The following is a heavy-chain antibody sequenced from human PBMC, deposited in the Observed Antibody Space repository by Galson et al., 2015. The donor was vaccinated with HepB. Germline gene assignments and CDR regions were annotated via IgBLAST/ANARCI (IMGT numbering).Heavy chain of an antibody. J-gene: IGHJ4*02. CDR2: INPRNGDT. Sequence: SVKVSCKASKYTFTSYHMHWVRLAPGQGPEWMGIINPRNGDTDYAQKFQGRLTMARDTSTTTVYMELSSLRFDDTAVYYCAREFPATCYFDSWGQGTLLTVSA. CDR1: KYTFTSYH. V-gene: IGHV1-46*01. D-gene: IGHD2-21*01. CDR3: AREFPATCYFDS.